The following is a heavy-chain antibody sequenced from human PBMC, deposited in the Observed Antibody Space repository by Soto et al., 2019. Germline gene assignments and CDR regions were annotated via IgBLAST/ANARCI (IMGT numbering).Heavy chain of an antibody. D-gene: IGHD3-22*01. V-gene: IGHV1-2*02. Sequence: QVQLVQSGAAVKKPGASVKVSCKASGYTFTDYYVHWVRQAPGQGLEWMGWINPNSGGTKSAQKFQGGVTMTRDTSISTAYMELSRLRSDDTAVYYCARRKGDYYDSSGYHYYFDYWGQGTLVTVSS. CDR3: ARRKGDYYDSSGYHYYFDY. J-gene: IGHJ4*02. CDR1: GYTFTDYY. CDR2: INPNSGGT.